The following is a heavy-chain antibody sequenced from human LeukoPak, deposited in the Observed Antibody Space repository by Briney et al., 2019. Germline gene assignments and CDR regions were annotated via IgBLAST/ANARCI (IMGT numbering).Heavy chain of an antibody. J-gene: IGHJ4*02. D-gene: IGHD5-12*01. CDR2: KSTSGST. CDR3: ARGGQYSGYGTTFEY. CDR1: CGSISRGSYY. V-gene: IGHV4-61*02. Sequence: SGTPSLTFTGSCGSISRGSYYWSWIRQPPGEGVGWIGGKSTSGSTTYTPSLKSRVTISVDTSKNQPSLKLSSVTAADTAVYYCARGGQYSGYGTTFEYWGQGTLVTVSS.